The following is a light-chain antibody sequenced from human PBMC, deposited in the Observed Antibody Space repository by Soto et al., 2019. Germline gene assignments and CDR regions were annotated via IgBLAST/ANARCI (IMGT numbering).Light chain of an antibody. V-gene: IGKV3-11*01. CDR3: QQRSNWPPYT. CDR1: QSVSSY. Sequence: EIVLTQSPATLSLSPGERATLSCRASQSVSSYLAWYQQKPGQAPRLLIYDASNRATGIPARFSGSGSGTAFTLTISSLKPEDFAVYYCQQRSNWPPYTFGQGTKLEIK. J-gene: IGKJ2*01. CDR2: DAS.